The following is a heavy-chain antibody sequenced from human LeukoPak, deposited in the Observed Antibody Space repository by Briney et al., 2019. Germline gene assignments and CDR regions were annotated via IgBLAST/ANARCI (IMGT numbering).Heavy chain of an antibody. D-gene: IGHD3-22*01. V-gene: IGHV1-18*01. CDR1: GYTFTSYS. CDR2: ISTYNGNT. Sequence: GASVKVSCKASGYTFTSYSLTWVRQAPGQGLEWMGWISTYNGNTNYAQKVQGRVTMTTDTSTSTAYMELRSLRSDDTAVYYCARGLGVPYYDSSGYYADYWGQGTLVTVSS. J-gene: IGHJ4*02. CDR3: ARGLGVPYYDSSGYYADY.